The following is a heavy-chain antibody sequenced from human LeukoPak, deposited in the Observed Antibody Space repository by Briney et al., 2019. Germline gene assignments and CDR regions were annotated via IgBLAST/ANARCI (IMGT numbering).Heavy chain of an antibody. CDR1: GFTFSSYW. Sequence: GGSLRLSCAASGFTFSSYWMSWVRQAPGKGLEWVANIKQDGSEKYYVDSVKGRFTISRDNAKNSLYLQMNSLRAEDPAVYCCARDTLVLRYFDWLSALDYWGQGTLVTVSS. D-gene: IGHD3-9*01. V-gene: IGHV3-7*01. CDR3: ARDTLVLRYFDWLSALDY. CDR2: IKQDGSEK. J-gene: IGHJ4*02.